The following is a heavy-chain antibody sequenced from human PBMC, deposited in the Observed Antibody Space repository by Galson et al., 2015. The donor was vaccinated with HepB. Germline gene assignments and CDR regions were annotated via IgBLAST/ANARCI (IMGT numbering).Heavy chain of an antibody. CDR1: GFSFSTYW. CDR3: ASSWSDDAFDI. J-gene: IGHJ3*02. V-gene: IGHV3-7*01. CDR2: IKDDGGEK. Sequence: AASGFSFSTYWMSWVRQAPGKGLEWVANIKDDGGEKYYVESVKGRFTISRDNAKNSLYLQMGSLRAEDMAVYYCASSWSDDAFDIWGQGTMVTVSS.